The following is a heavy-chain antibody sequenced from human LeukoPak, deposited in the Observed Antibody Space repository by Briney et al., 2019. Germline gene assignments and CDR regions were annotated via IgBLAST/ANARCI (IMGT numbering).Heavy chain of an antibody. CDR1: GFTFSSYA. CDR2: ISSSGGST. D-gene: IGHD3-22*01. V-gene: IGHV3-23*01. J-gene: IGHJ4*02. Sequence: GGSLRLSCAASGFTFSSYAMSWVRQAPGKGLEWVSAISSSGGSTYYGDSAKGRFTISRDNSKNTPYLQMNSLRAEDTAVYYCAKRYYYDNSGLWDSWGQGTLVTVSS. CDR3: AKRYYYDNSGLWDS.